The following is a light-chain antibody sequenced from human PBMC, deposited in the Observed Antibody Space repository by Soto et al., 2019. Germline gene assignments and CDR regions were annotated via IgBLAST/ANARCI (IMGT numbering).Light chain of an antibody. CDR3: QQANSFPIT. Sequence: DIQMTQSPSSLSASVGDRVTITCRASQGISSWLAWYQQKPEKAPKSLIYAASRLQSGVPSRFSGSESGTDFTLTISSLQPEDCAIYFCQQANSFPITFGQGTRLEIK. J-gene: IGKJ5*01. CDR2: AAS. CDR1: QGISSW. V-gene: IGKV1-12*01.